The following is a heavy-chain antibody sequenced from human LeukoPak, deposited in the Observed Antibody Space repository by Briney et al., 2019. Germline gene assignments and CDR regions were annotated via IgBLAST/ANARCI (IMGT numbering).Heavy chain of an antibody. CDR2: IYHSGST. Sequence: PSETLSLTCAVYGGSFSGYYWSWIRQPPGKGLEWIGEIYHSGSTNYNPSLKSRVTISVDKSKNQFSLKLSSVTAADTAVYYCARGECSSTSCYLNYWGQGTLVTVSS. CDR3: ARGECSSTSCYLNY. D-gene: IGHD2-2*01. V-gene: IGHV4-34*01. J-gene: IGHJ4*02. CDR1: GGSFSGYY.